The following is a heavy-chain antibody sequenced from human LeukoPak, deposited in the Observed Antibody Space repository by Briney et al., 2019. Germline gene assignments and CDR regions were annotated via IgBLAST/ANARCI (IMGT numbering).Heavy chain of an antibody. J-gene: IGHJ4*02. D-gene: IGHD6-19*01. CDR2: INPDTGDT. Sequence: EASVKVSCKASGYTFTGYFLHWVRQAPGQGPEWMGWINPDTGDTDSAQKFQGRVTLTRGTSIGTAYMELSSLESDDTAVYYCARLTAVAHRGFDCWGQGSLVSVSS. V-gene: IGHV1-2*02. CDR1: GYTFTGYF. CDR3: ARLTAVAHRGFDC.